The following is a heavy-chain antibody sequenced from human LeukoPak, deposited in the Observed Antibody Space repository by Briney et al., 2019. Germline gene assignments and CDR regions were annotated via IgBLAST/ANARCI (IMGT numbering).Heavy chain of an antibody. V-gene: IGHV4-34*08. Sequence: GSLRLSCAASGFTFSTYAMSWVRQAPGKGLEWIGEINRGGDTNYNPSLNSRVTISVDSSKNQFSLKLNFVTAADTAIYYCANGRGSGSYFDGGWGQGTLVTVSS. D-gene: IGHD3-10*01. CDR2: INRGGDT. CDR1: GFTFSTYA. CDR3: ANGRGSGSYFDGG. J-gene: IGHJ4*02.